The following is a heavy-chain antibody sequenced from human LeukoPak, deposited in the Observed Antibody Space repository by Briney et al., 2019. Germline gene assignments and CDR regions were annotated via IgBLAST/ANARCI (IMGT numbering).Heavy chain of an antibody. Sequence: AETLSLTCTVSGGSISSYYWSWIRQPPGKGLEWIGYIYYSGSTYYNPSLKSRVTISVDTSKNQFSLKLSSVTAADTAVYYCARRGYYYYYMDVWGKGTTVTVSS. J-gene: IGHJ6*03. CDR2: IYYSGST. CDR3: ARRGYYYYYMDV. V-gene: IGHV4-59*12. CDR1: GGSISSYY.